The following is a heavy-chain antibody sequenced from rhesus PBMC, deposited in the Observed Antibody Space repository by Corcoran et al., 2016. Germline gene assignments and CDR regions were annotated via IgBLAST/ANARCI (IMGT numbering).Heavy chain of an antibody. D-gene: IGHD6-13*01. CDR2: VDPVNGEI. Sequence: EVQLVPSGAEVKQPGASVKVSCKVSGYTFTDLSLHWVRQAPGNGPEGMGGVDPVNGEIIHAEKFQGRGTMTEDTSTDTAYMELSSLRSEDTAVYYCARAYSSWSGYFDYWGQGVLVTVSS. CDR3: ARAYSSWSGYFDY. CDR1: GYTFTDLS. J-gene: IGHJ4*01. V-gene: IGHV1-156*01.